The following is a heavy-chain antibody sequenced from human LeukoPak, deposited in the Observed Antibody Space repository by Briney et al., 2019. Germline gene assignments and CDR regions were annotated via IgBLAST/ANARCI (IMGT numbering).Heavy chain of an antibody. CDR3: AKLGGSFDI. V-gene: IGHV3-48*03. J-gene: IGHJ3*02. CDR1: GFTFSSYE. D-gene: IGHD1-7*01. CDR2: ISSSGSTI. Sequence: GGSLRLSCAASGFTFSSYEMNWVRQAPGKGLEWVSYISSSGSTIYYADSVKGRFTISRDNAKNSLYLQMNSLTTEDTALYYCAKLGGSFDIWGQGTMVVVSS.